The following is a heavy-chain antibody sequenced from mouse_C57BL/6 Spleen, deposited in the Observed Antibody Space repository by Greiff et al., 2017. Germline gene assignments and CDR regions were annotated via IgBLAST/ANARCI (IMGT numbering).Heavy chain of an antibody. CDR3: ASAPAY. CDR1: GYTFTSYW. V-gene: IGHV1-59*01. J-gene: IGHJ3*01. Sequence: QVQLQQPGAELVRPGTSVKLSCKASGYTFTSYWMHWVKQRPGQGLEWIGVIDPSDSYTNYNQKFKGKATLTVDTSSSTAYMQLSSLTSEDSAVYYCASAPAYGGQGTLVTVSA. CDR2: IDPSDSYT.